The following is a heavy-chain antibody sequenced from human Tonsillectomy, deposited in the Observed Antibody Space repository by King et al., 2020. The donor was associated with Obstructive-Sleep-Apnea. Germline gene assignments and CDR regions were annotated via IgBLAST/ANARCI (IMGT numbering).Heavy chain of an antibody. Sequence: QLQESGPGLVKPSGTLSLTCVVSGGSISSSHWWSWVRQPPGKGLEWIGEVYHRGSTNYNPSLKSRVTISVDKSKNQFSLKLTSVTAADTAVYYCAGAADYYYYGMDVWGQGTTVTVSS. D-gene: IGHD6-13*01. CDR3: AGAADYYYYGMDV. CDR2: VYHRGST. J-gene: IGHJ6*02. CDR1: GGSISSSHW. V-gene: IGHV4-4*02.